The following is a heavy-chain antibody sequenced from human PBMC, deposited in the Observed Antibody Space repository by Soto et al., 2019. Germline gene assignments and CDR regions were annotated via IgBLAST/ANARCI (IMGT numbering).Heavy chain of an antibody. CDR2: ISGRGTNT. CDR1: GSISTTTP. V-gene: IGHV3-23*01. J-gene: IGHJ4*02. Sequence: PGGSLRLSCAASGSISTTTPLSWVRQAPGKGLEWVSTISGRGTNTYYADSVKGRFIISRDNLKNTVNLQMNGLGVGDTAIYYCATSFRYFDNWGQGTRVTVSS. CDR3: ATSFRYFDN.